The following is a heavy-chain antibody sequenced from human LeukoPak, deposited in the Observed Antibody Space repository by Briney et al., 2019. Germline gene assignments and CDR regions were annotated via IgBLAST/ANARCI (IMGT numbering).Heavy chain of an antibody. Sequence: SETLSLTCTVSGGSISSYYWSWIRQPPGKGLEWIGYIYYSGSTNYNPSLKSRVTISVDTSKNQFSLKLSSVTAADTAVYYCARSAYDFWSGYYTPGLRIDPWGQGTLVTVSS. CDR3: ARSAYDFWSGYYTPGLRIDP. CDR1: GGSISSYY. V-gene: IGHV4-59*01. D-gene: IGHD3-3*01. J-gene: IGHJ5*02. CDR2: IYYSGST.